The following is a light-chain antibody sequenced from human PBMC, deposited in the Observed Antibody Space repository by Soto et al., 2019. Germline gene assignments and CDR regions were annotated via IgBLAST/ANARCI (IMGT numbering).Light chain of an antibody. CDR2: GAS. Sequence: EIVLTQSPGTLSLSPGERATLSCRASQSVSSSYLAWYQQKPGQAPRLLIYGASSRATGIPDRFSGSGSGKDFTLTISRLEPEDFAVYYCHSRTTFGQGTRLEIK. CDR3: HSRTT. CDR1: QSVSSSY. V-gene: IGKV3-20*01. J-gene: IGKJ5*01.